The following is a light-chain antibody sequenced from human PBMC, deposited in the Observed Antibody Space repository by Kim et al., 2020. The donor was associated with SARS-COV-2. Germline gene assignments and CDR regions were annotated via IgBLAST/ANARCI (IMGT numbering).Light chain of an antibody. V-gene: IGKV1-5*03. CDR3: QQYSSTWT. CDR1: QSVGTF. J-gene: IGKJ1*01. Sequence: SASIGDRVTITCRASQSVGTFLAWYQQKPGKAPERLIYWASRLESGVPTRFSGSGSGTDFTLTISSLQPDDFATYYCQQYSSTWTFGQGTKVDIK. CDR2: WAS.